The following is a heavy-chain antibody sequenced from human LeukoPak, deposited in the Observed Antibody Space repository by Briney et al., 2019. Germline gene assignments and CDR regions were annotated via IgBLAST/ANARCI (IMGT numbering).Heavy chain of an antibody. CDR1: GFTLSTYA. CDR2: ISDGDSST. J-gene: IGHJ6*02. Sequence: GGSLTLSCAASGFTLSTYAMSWVRQPPGKGREWVSVISDGDSSTYYADSVKGRFTITRDSSTNTLYLQMHSLRAEDTAVYYCAIGGCSGASCYAGGNYYYGMDVWGQGTTVTVSS. CDR3: AIGGCSGASCYAGGNYYYGMDV. V-gene: IGHV3-23*01. D-gene: IGHD2-2*01.